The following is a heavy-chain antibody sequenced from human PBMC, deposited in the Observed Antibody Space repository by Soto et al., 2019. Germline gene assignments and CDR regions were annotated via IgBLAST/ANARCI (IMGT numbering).Heavy chain of an antibody. CDR1: GGSFSGYY. CDR2: INHSGST. D-gene: IGHD1-26*01. J-gene: IGHJ6*02. CDR3: ARPKGGNLLVRGGYYYGMDV. Sequence: TETLSLTCAVYGGSFSGYYWSWIRQPPGKGLEWIGEINHSGSTNYNPSLKSRVTISVDTSKNQFSLKLSSVTAADTAVYYCARPKGGNLLVRGGYYYGMDVCGQXTTVTVS. V-gene: IGHV4-34*01.